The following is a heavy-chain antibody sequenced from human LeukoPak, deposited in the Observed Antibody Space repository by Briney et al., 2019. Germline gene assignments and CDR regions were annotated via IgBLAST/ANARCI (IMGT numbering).Heavy chain of an antibody. J-gene: IGHJ3*02. CDR1: GGSISGYY. D-gene: IGHD6-19*01. CDR3: ARPAVAGNVDAFDI. Sequence: SSETLSLTCTVSGGSISGYYWSWIRQPPGKGRGGMGNIYQRGAPEKNPSLKSRLSMSVDTSKNQFSLKLSSVTAADTAVYYCARPAVAGNVDAFDIWGQGTMVTVSS. CDR2: IYQRGAP. V-gene: IGHV4-59*08.